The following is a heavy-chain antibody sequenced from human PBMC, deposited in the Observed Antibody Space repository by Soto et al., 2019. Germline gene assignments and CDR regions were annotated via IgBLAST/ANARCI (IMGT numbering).Heavy chain of an antibody. CDR3: AKDQSRVGATTFDY. Sequence: GGSLRLSCAASGFTFSSYGMHWVRQAPGKGLEWVAVISYDGSNKYYADSVKGRFTISRDNSKNTLYLQMNSLRAEDTAVYYCAKDQSRVGATTFDYWGQGTLVTVSS. J-gene: IGHJ4*02. D-gene: IGHD1-26*01. CDR2: ISYDGSNK. CDR1: GFTFSSYG. V-gene: IGHV3-30*18.